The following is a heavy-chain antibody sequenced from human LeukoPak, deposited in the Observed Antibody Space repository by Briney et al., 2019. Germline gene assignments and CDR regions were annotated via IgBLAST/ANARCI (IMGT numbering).Heavy chain of an antibody. J-gene: IGHJ3*02. D-gene: IGHD1-26*01. Sequence: PTGGSLRLSCAASGFTFDDYAMHWVRQAPGKGLEWVSLISWDGGSTYYADSVKGRFTISRANSKNSLYLQMHSLRAEDTDLYYCAKGHGSRYDAFDIWGQGTMATVSS. CDR1: GFTFDDYA. V-gene: IGHV3-43D*04. CDR3: AKGHGSRYDAFDI. CDR2: ISWDGGST.